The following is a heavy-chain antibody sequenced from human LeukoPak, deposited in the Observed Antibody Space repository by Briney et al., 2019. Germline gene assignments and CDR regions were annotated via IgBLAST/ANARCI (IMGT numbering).Heavy chain of an antibody. CDR3: ATKQWLAPPPDS. D-gene: IGHD6-19*01. CDR2: INTDGTVT. CDR1: GFTFSKYW. Sequence: PGGSLRLSCAASGFTFSKYWMLWVRQAPGKGLESVSRINTDGTVTTYADSVEGRCTVSRDNADNTMFLQMNSVRDEDTAVYYCATKQWLAPPPDSWGQGTPVTVSS. V-gene: IGHV3-74*01. J-gene: IGHJ4*02.